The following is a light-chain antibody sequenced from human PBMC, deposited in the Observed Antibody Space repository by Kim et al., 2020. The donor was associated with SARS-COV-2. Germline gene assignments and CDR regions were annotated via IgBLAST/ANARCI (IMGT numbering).Light chain of an antibody. Sequence: PAPSVTTSCSGTSTDITTYNYVSWYQQHPGKAPKLIIYEITKRPSGVPDRFSGSKSGDTASLTVSGLQAEDEADYYCTSHANDNYVFGTGTKVTVL. V-gene: IGLV2-8*01. CDR2: EIT. J-gene: IGLJ1*01. CDR3: TSHANDNYV. CDR1: STDITTYNY.